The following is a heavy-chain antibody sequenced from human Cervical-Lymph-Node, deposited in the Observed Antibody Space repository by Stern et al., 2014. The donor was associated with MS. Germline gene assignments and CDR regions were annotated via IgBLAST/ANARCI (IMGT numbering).Heavy chain of an antibody. CDR1: GFTFSSYA. Sequence: EVQLVESGGGLVQPGGSLRLSCAASGFTFSSYAMSWVRQAPGKGLEWVSAISGSGGNTYYADSVKGRFTISRDNSKNTLYLQMNSLRAEDTAVYYCAGGRYSSGWYYNWFDPWGQGTLVTVSS. J-gene: IGHJ5*02. CDR3: AGGRYSSGWYYNWFDP. CDR2: ISGSGGNT. D-gene: IGHD6-19*01. V-gene: IGHV3-23*04.